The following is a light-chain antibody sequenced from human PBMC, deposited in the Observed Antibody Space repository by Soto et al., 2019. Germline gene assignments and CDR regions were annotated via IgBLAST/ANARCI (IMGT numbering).Light chain of an antibody. J-gene: IGLJ1*01. V-gene: IGLV2-14*01. CDR1: SSDVGGYNY. CDR3: TSYTSSSTYV. Sequence: QSALTQPASVSASPGQSITISCTGASSDVGGYNYVSWYQQYPGKAPKLMIYEVNNRPSGIPSRFSGSKSGNTASLTISGLQAEDEAHYYCTSYTSSSTYVFGTGTKLTVL. CDR2: EVN.